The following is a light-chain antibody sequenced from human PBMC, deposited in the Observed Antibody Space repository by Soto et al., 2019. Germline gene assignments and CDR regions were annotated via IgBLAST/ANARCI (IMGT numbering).Light chain of an antibody. CDR2: ANT. CDR1: SSNIGAGYD. CDR3: QPYDSSLYGYV. Sequence: QSVLTQPPSVSGAPGQRVTISCTGTSSNIGAGYDVHWYQQLPGTAPKLLIYANTNRPSGVPDRFSGSKSGTSASLAITGLQAEDEADYYCQPYDSSLYGYVFGSGTKVTVL. V-gene: IGLV1-40*01. J-gene: IGLJ1*01.